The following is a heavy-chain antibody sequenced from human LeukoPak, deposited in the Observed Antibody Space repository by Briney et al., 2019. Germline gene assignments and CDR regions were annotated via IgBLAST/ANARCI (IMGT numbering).Heavy chain of an antibody. CDR2: INHSGST. D-gene: IGHD6-13*01. Sequence: SETLSLTCAVYGGSFSGYYWSWIRQPPGKGLEWIGEINHSGSTNYNPSLKSRVTISVDTSKNQFSPKLSSVTAADTAVYYCARFKRIAAAVVLDAFDIWGQGTMVTVSS. V-gene: IGHV4-34*01. CDR1: GGSFSGYY. CDR3: ARFKRIAAAVVLDAFDI. J-gene: IGHJ3*02.